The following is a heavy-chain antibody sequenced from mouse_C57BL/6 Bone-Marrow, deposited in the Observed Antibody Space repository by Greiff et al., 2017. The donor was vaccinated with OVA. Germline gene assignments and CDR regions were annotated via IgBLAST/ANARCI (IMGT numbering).Heavy chain of an antibody. CDR2: IDPENGDT. D-gene: IGHD4-1*01. J-gene: IGHJ3*01. Sequence: EVQLQQSGAELVRPGASVKLSCTASGFNIKDDYMHWVKQRPEQGLEWIGWIDPENGDTEYASKFQGKATITADTSSNTAYLQLSSLTSEDTAVYYCTTGGGTNAYWGQGTLVTVSA. CDR1: GFNIKDDY. V-gene: IGHV14-4*01. CDR3: TTGGGTNAY.